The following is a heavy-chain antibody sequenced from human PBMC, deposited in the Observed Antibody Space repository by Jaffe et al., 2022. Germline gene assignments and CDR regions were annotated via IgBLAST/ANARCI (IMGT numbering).Heavy chain of an antibody. Sequence: EVQLLESGGGLVQPGGSLRLSCAASGFTFSSYAMSWVRQAPGKGLEWVSAISGSGGSTYYADSVKGRFTISRDNSKNTLYLQMNSLRAEDTAVYYCAKVRGGYAKIDNDAFDIWGQGTMVTVSS. CDR3: AKVRGGYAKIDNDAFDI. J-gene: IGHJ3*02. CDR1: GFTFSSYA. D-gene: IGHD5-12*01. V-gene: IGHV3-23*01. CDR2: ISGSGGST.